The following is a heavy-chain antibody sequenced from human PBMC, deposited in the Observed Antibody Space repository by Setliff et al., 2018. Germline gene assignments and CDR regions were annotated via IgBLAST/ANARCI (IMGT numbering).Heavy chain of an antibody. CDR2: RHDNGER. V-gene: IGHV4-59*11. CDR3: AGRPQNTPMGPCDY. Sequence: PSETLSLTCTVSPGSISRHYWSWSRQAPGKGLEWIGYRHDNGERDYNPSLGSRVTISVDTSKNQFSLMLTSVTAADTAIYHCAGRPQNTPMGPCDYWGQGTLVTVSS. CDR1: PGSISRHY. J-gene: IGHJ4*02. D-gene: IGHD5-18*01.